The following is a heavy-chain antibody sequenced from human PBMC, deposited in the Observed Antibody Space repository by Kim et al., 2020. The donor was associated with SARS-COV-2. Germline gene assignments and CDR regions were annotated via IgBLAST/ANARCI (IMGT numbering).Heavy chain of an antibody. CDR3: AGRYRGASSKGSDDYFYG. Sequence: ASVKVSCKASGYTFTSYGISWVRQAPGQGLEWMGWISAYNGNTNYAQKLQGRVTMTTETTTSTAYMALRSHRSDNTAVYYCAGRYRGASSKGSDDYFYG. V-gene: IGHV1-18*01. D-gene: IGHD6-13*01. CDR1: GYTFTSYG. J-gene: IGHJ6*01. CDR2: ISAYNGNT.